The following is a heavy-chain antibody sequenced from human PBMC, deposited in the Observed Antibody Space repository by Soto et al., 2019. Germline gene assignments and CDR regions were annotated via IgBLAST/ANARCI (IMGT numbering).Heavy chain of an antibody. CDR1: GHSFSDYD. CDR2: MNPNSGNT. J-gene: IGHJ5*02. Sequence: VASVKVSCKASGHSFSDYDINWVRQATGQGPEWMGWMNPNSGNTGYAQKFQGRVTMTRNTSINTAYMELSSLGSEDTAVYYCARDNRYNWNDEGWFDPWGQGTLVTVSS. D-gene: IGHD1-20*01. V-gene: IGHV1-8*01. CDR3: ARDNRYNWNDEGWFDP.